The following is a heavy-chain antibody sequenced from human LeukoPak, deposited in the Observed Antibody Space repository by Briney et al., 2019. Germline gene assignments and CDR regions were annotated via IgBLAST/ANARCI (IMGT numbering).Heavy chain of an antibody. V-gene: IGHV3-30*02. CDR3: AIDHNCRWELLGY. D-gene: IGHD1-26*01. Sequence: GGSLRLSCAASGFTFSSFGMHWVRQAPGKGLEWVAFIRYDGSNKYYADSVKGRFTISRDNSKNTLYLQMDSLRADDTAVYYCAIDHNCRWELLGYWGQGTLVTVSS. CDR1: GFTFSSFG. CDR2: IRYDGSNK. J-gene: IGHJ4*02.